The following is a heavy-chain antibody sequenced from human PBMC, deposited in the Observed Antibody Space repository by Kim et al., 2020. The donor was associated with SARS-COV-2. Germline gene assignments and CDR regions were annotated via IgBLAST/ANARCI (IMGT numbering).Heavy chain of an antibody. CDR3: ARGIAVAGTPKDY. D-gene: IGHD6-19*01. J-gene: IGHJ4*02. CDR2: INPNSGGT. Sequence: ASVKVSCKASGYTFIGYYMHWVRQAPGQGLEWMGWINPNSGGTNHAQKFQGRVTMTRDTSISTAYMELSSLRSDDTAVYYCARGIAVAGTPKDYWGQGTLVTVSS. V-gene: IGHV1-2*02. CDR1: GYTFIGYY.